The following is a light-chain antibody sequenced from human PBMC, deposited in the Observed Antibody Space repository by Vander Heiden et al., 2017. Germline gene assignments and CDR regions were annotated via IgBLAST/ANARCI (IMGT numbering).Light chain of an antibody. CDR1: QSVSSR. CDR2: DVS. Sequence: EIVMTQSPATLSVSPGERATLSCRASQSVSSRLAWYQQKPGQAPRLLIYDVSTRATGIPARFSGSGSGTELTLTISSFQSEDFAVYYCQQYNNWPWTFGQGTKVEIK. V-gene: IGKV3-15*01. J-gene: IGKJ1*01. CDR3: QQYNNWPWT.